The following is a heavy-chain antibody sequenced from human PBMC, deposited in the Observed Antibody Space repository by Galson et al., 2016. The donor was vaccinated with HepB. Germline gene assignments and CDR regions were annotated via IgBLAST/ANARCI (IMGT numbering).Heavy chain of an antibody. Sequence: SLRLSCAASGFAFSSYAMHWVRQAPGQGLECVSAIDNNGDNTFYADSVKGRFTIPRDSSKYTLYLHMSSLKAEDTAVYYCAKDQTESDFWSSYYSYFDYWGQGTLFPVSS. J-gene: IGHJ4*02. CDR3: AKDQTESDFWSSYYSYFDY. CDR2: IDNNGDNT. CDR1: GFAFSSYA. D-gene: IGHD3-3*01. V-gene: IGHV3-64D*06.